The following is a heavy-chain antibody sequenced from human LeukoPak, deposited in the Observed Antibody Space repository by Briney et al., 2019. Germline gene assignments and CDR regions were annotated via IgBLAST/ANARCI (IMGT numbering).Heavy chain of an antibody. CDR3: AKRDTSGHFYFDY. J-gene: IGHJ4*01. V-gene: IGHV3-33*03. D-gene: IGHD3-22*01. CDR2: IWYDGSDK. CDR1: GFTFSTYG. Sequence: PGRSLRLSCAASGFTFSTYGMHWVRQAPGKGLEWVAVIWYDGSDKYYGDSVKGRFTISRDTSMNTLYLQMNSLRVEDTAIYYCAKRDTSGHFYFDYWGHGTLVTVSS.